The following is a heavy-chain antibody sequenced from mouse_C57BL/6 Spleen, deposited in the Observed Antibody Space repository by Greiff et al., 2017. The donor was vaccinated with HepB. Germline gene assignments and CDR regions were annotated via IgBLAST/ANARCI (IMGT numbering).Heavy chain of an antibody. D-gene: IGHD1-1*01. V-gene: IGHV1-15*01. CDR2: NDPETGGT. CDR3: TRRITTVENYFDY. Sequence: VQLQQSGAELVRPGASVKLSCKASGYTFTDYEMHWVKQTPVHGLEWIGANDPETGGTAYNQKFKGKAILTADKSSSTAYMELRSLTSEDSAVYYGTRRITTVENYFDYWGQGTTLTVSS. J-gene: IGHJ2*01. CDR1: GYTFTDYE.